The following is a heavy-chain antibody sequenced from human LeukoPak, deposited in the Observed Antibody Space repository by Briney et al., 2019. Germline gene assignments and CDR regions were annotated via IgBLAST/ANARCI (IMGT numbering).Heavy chain of an antibody. Sequence: PGGSLRLSCAASGFTFSGSAMHWVRQASGKGLEWVGRIRSKANSYATAYAASVKGRFTISRGDSKNTAYLQMNSLKTEDTAVYYCTRRQYYYDSSGYYYFDYWGQGTLVTVSS. V-gene: IGHV3-73*01. D-gene: IGHD3-22*01. CDR2: IRSKANSYAT. CDR1: GFTFSGSA. CDR3: TRRQYYYDSSGYYYFDY. J-gene: IGHJ4*02.